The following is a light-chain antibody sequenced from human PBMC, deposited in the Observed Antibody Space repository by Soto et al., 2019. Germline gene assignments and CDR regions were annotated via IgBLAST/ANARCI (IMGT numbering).Light chain of an antibody. Sequence: EILMTQSPATLSLSPGERATLSCRASQSVSSNYLAWYQQKPGQTPRLLIYGASSRATGIPDRFSGSGSGTDFTLTISRLEPEDFAVYYCQQYGSSPPRYTFGQGTKLEIK. J-gene: IGKJ2*01. CDR3: QQYGSSPPRYT. CDR2: GAS. V-gene: IGKV3-20*01. CDR1: QSVSSNY.